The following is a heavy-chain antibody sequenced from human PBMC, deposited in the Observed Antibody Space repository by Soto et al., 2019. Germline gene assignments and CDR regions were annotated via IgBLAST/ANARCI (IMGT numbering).Heavy chain of an antibody. D-gene: IGHD3-10*01. CDR2: INPSGGST. CDR3: AREGITMVRGVILGHDAFDI. Sequence: ASVKVSCKASGYTFTSYYMHWVRQAPGQGLEWMGIINPSGGSTSYAQKFQGRVTMTRDTSTSTVYMELSSLRSEDTAVYYFAREGITMVRGVILGHDAFDIWGQGTMVTVSS. V-gene: IGHV1-46*03. CDR1: GYTFTSYY. J-gene: IGHJ3*02.